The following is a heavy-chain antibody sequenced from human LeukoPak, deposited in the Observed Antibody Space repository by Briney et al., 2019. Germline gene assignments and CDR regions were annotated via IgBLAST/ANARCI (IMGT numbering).Heavy chain of an antibody. CDR3: ARDGGVPFRNWFDP. Sequence: SETLSLTCTVSVGSINNFFWSWPRRPAVKGREGIGRLYTSGSNNYNPSLKSRVTMSVDTSKNQFSLKLRSVTAAGTAVYYCARDGGVPFRNWFDPWGEGALVTVSS. J-gene: IGHJ5*02. CDR1: VGSINNFF. D-gene: IGHD2-2*01. V-gene: IGHV4-4*07. CDR2: LYTSGSN.